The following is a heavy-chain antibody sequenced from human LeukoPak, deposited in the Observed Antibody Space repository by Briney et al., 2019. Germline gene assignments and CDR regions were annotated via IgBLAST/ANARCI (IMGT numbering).Heavy chain of an antibody. J-gene: IGHJ4*02. CDR2: ISGSGGST. V-gene: IGHV3-23*01. Sequence: GGSLRLSCAASGFTFSSYAMSWVRQAPGKGLEWVSAISGSGGSTYYADSVKGRFTISRDNSKNTLYLQMNSLRAEDTAVYYRAKANAMTTVANFDYWGQGTLATVSS. D-gene: IGHD4-17*01. CDR3: AKANAMTTVANFDY. CDR1: GFTFSSYA.